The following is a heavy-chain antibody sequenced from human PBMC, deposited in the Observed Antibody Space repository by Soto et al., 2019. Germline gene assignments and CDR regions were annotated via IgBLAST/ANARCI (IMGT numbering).Heavy chain of an antibody. D-gene: IGHD5-12*01. CDR2: ISYDGSDK. Sequence: QVQLVESGGGVVQPGRSVRLSCAASRFTFSRYGMHWVRQAPGKGLEWVTVISYDGSDKYYADSVKGRFTISRDNSKNTLYLQMNFLRVEDTAIYYCAKGQIVATGRGYYGMDVWGQGTTVTVSS. CDR1: RFTFSRYG. CDR3: AKGQIVATGRGYYGMDV. V-gene: IGHV3-30*18. J-gene: IGHJ6*02.